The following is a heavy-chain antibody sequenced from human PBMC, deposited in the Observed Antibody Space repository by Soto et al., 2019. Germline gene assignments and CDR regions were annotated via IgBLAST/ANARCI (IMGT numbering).Heavy chain of an antibody. CDR1: GYTFTSYA. Sequence: QVQLVQSGAEVKKPGASVKVSCKASGYTFTSYAMHWVRQAPGQRLEWMGWINAGNGNTKYSQKFQGRVTITRDTSASTAYMELSSLRSEDTAVYYCARGTYGSGSFWFDPWGHGTLVTVSS. D-gene: IGHD3-10*01. CDR3: ARGTYGSGSFWFDP. J-gene: IGHJ5*02. V-gene: IGHV1-3*01. CDR2: INAGNGNT.